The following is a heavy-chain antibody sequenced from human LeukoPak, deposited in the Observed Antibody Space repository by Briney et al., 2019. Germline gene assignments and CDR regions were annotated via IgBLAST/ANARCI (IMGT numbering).Heavy chain of an antibody. D-gene: IGHD4-17*01. J-gene: IGHJ3*02. CDR2: ISAYNGNT. Sequence: ASVKVSCKASGYTFTSYYMHWVRQAPGQGLEWMGWISAYNGNTNYAQKLQGRVTMTTDTSTSTAYMELRSLRSDDTAVYYCARDLAYGDAFDIWGQGTMVTVSS. CDR3: ARDLAYGDAFDI. CDR1: GYTFTSYY. V-gene: IGHV1-18*04.